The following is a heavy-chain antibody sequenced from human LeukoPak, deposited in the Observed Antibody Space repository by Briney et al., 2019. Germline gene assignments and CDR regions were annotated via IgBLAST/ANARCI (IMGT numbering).Heavy chain of an antibody. D-gene: IGHD1-14*01. CDR2: IYYSGST. Sequence: ASETLSLTCTVSGGSISSYYWSWIRQPPGKGLEWIGYIYYSGSTNYNPSLKSRVTISVDTSKNQFSLKLSSVTAAGTAVYYCARAGARNYYYYYYYMDVWGKGTTVTVSS. J-gene: IGHJ6*03. V-gene: IGHV4-59*01. CDR1: GGSISSYY. CDR3: ARAGARNYYYYYYYMDV.